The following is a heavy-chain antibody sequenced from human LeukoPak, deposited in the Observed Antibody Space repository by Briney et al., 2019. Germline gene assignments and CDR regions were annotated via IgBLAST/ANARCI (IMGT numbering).Heavy chain of an antibody. Sequence: PGGSLRLSCAASGFTFSGSAMHWVRQASGKGLEWVGRIRSKANSYATAYAASVKGRFTIYRDDSKNTAYLQMNNLRAEDTAVYYCAAVIDYWGQGTLVTVSS. CDR2: IRSKANSYAT. J-gene: IGHJ4*02. D-gene: IGHD6-25*01. CDR3: AAVIDY. CDR1: GFTFSGSA. V-gene: IGHV3-73*01.